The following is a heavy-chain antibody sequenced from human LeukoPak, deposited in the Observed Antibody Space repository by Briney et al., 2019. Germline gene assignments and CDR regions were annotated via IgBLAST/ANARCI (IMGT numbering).Heavy chain of an antibody. J-gene: IGHJ5*02. CDR2: INPNSGGT. V-gene: IGHV1-2*02. Sequence: GASVTVSFKASGYTFTGYHMHWVRQAPGQGLEWMGLINPNSGGTNYAQKLQGRVTMTRDTSNSTANMELSRLKSDDTAVYYCAREGSCIAAAGPYGYLGWFDPWGQGTLVTVSS. CDR1: GYTFTGYH. CDR3: AREGSCIAAAGPYGYLGWFDP. D-gene: IGHD6-13*01.